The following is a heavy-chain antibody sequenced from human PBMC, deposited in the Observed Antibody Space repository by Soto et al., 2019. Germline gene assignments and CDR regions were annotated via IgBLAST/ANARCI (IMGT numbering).Heavy chain of an antibody. Sequence: QVQLVQSGAEVKKPGSSVKVSCKASGGTFSSYAISWVRQAPGQGLEWMGGIIPIFGSANYAQTFQGRVTITADESTSTAYMDLSSLRSEDTAVYYCASRADYYDSSGYPGYYYYGVDVWGQGTTVTVSS. J-gene: IGHJ6*02. CDR1: GGTFSSYA. D-gene: IGHD3-22*01. CDR3: ASRADYYDSSGYPGYYYYGVDV. V-gene: IGHV1-69*01. CDR2: IIPIFGSA.